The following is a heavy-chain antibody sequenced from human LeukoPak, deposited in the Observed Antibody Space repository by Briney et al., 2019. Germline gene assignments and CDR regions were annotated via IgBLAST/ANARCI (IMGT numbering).Heavy chain of an antibody. CDR2: IYPGDSDT. J-gene: IGHJ4*02. CDR1: GCLFTNYW. Sequence: GESLKISCKGSGCLFTNYWIAWVRQMPGKGLEGMGIIYPGDSDTRYSPSFQGQVTISADKSISTAYLQWSSLKAPDTAMYYCARRSGNFQADYNFDYWGQGTLVTVSS. D-gene: IGHD1-26*01. CDR3: ARRSGNFQADYNFDY. V-gene: IGHV5-51*01.